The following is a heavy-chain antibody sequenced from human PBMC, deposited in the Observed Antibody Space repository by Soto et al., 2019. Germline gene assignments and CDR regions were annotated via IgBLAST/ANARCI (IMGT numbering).Heavy chain of an antibody. Sequence: QVQLQESGPGLVKPSETLSLTCTVSGGSISSYYWSWIRQPPGKGLEWIGYIYYSGRTNYNPSLKSRVTISVDTSKNQFSLKLSSVTAADTAVYYCASGGWTYDILTGYYLWGQGTMVTVSS. CDR2: IYYSGRT. D-gene: IGHD3-9*01. J-gene: IGHJ3*01. CDR3: ASGGWTYDILTGYYL. V-gene: IGHV4-59*01. CDR1: GGSISSYY.